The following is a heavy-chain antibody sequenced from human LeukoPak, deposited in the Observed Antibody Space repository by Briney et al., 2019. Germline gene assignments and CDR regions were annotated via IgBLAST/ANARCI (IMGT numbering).Heavy chain of an antibody. CDR1: GFTFSSYA. D-gene: IGHD3-22*01. CDR2: ISGGGGST. V-gene: IGHV3-23*01. Sequence: GGSLRLSCAASGFTFSSYAMSWVRQAPGKGLEWVSAISGGGGSTYYADSVKGRFTISRDNSKNTLYLQMNSLRAEDTAVYYCAMDSSGYLAFGYWGQGTLVTVSS. CDR3: AMDSSGYLAFGY. J-gene: IGHJ4*02.